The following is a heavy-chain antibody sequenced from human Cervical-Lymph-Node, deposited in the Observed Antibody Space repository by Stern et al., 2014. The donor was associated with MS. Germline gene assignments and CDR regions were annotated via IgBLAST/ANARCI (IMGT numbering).Heavy chain of an antibody. CDR3: AHIGYYDSTGYYSYYFDY. V-gene: IGHV2-5*02. Sequence: QVTLKESGPTLVKPTQTLTLTCTFSGFSLTTSGVGVGWIRQPPGKALVWLALTYWDDDERYSPSLKSSLTITKDTSKNQVVLTMTNMDPVDTATYYCAHIGYYDSTGYYSYYFDYWGQGTLVTVSS. J-gene: IGHJ4*02. D-gene: IGHD3-22*01. CDR2: TYWDDDE. CDR1: GFSLTTSGVG.